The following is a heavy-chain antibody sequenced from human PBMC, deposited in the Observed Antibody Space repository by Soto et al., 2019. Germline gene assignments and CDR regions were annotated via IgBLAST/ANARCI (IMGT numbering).Heavy chain of an antibody. V-gene: IGHV4-4*02. J-gene: IGHJ3*02. CDR1: GVSINSANW. Sequence: QMQLQESGPGLVKPSGTLSLTCTVSGVSINSANWWTWVRQSPGKGLEWIGEIYHSGSTNFNPSLKRRVTLSVDYSKDQFYLTLTTVTAADTAVYYCARYCGGSSCYLGAFDIWGQGTMVTVSS. CDR3: ARYCGGSSCYLGAFDI. CDR2: IYHSGST. D-gene: IGHD2-15*01.